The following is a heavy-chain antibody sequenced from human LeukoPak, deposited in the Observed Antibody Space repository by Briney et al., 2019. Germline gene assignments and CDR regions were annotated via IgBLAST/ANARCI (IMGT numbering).Heavy chain of an antibody. V-gene: IGHV4-31*03. CDR1: GGSISSGGYY. CDR2: IYYSGST. CDR3: AREGGYCSSTSCFT. Sequence: SETLSLTCTVSGGSISSGGYYWSWIRQHPGKGLECIGYIYYSGSTYYNPSLKSRVTISVDTSKNQFSLKLSSVTAADTAVYYCAREGGYCSSTSCFTWGQGTLVTVSS. J-gene: IGHJ5*02. D-gene: IGHD2-2*01.